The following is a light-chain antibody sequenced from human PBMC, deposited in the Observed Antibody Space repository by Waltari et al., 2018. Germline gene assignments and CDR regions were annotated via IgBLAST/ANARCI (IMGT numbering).Light chain of an antibody. J-gene: IGLJ3*02. CDR3: SLYMGSGIWV. Sequence: TVGNQEPSLSVSTGGAVKTHWGLRSCFIPSTSYATWYQQTPGQAPRTLVYKALIRSSGVPDRFSGSILGNKAALTITGAQADDESDYYCSLYMGSGIWVFGGGTRLTVL. V-gene: IGLV8-61*01. CDR1: SCFIPSTSY. CDR2: KAL.